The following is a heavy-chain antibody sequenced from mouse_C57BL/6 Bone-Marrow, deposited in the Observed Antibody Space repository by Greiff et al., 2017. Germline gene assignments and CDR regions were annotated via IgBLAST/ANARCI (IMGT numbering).Heavy chain of an antibody. J-gene: IGHJ3*01. CDR2: ISSGGSYT. V-gene: IGHV5-6*01. CDR1: GFTFSSYG. CDR3: GTGSSSAWFAY. Sequence: EVKLVESGGDLVKPGGSLKLSCAASGFTFSSYGMSWVRQTPDKRLEWVATISSGGSYTYYPASVKGRFPISRATAKNTLYLQLSSLKFEETAVNYCGTGSSSAWFAYWGKGTLVTVSA. D-gene: IGHD1-1*01.